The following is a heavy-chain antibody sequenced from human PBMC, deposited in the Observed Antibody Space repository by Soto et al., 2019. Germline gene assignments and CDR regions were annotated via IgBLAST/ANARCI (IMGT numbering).Heavy chain of an antibody. D-gene: IGHD2-21*02. Sequence: QVQLGQSGAEVKKSGASVKVSCKASGYTFVTYGFSWVRQAPGQGLEWMGWVNVHNGKTNYVKKFQGRVTMTTDTSTSTAYMELRSLRSDDTAVYYCARDCGGDCPTALDIWGQGTMVIVSS. CDR3: ARDCGGDCPTALDI. CDR2: VNVHNGKT. CDR1: GYTFVTYG. J-gene: IGHJ3*02. V-gene: IGHV1-18*01.